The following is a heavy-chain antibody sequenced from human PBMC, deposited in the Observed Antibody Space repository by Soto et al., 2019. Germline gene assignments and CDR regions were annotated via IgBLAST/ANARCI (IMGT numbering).Heavy chain of an antibody. J-gene: IGHJ6*02. CDR2: VYYTGDT. V-gene: IGHV4-59*08. CDR3: VRQGIDYLHGLVDV. Sequence: QVQLQQSGPRLVKPSETLSLTCTVSSGPDRSHNWGWIRQPPGRGLEWIGYVYYTGDTAYNPSLTGRVTISAVTSTIHSSLTLNSVPAADTAVYYCVRQGIDYLHGLVDVWGQGATVSVSS. D-gene: IGHD4-17*01. CDR1: SGPDRSHN.